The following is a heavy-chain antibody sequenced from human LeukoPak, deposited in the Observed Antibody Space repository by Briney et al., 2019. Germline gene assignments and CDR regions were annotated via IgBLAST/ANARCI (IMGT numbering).Heavy chain of an antibody. D-gene: IGHD6-19*01. CDR1: GYTFTSYG. J-gene: IGHJ4*02. CDR2: MNPNSGNT. CDR3: ARGLYVQDAATIYSSGWVAAFDY. Sequence: GASVKVSCKASGYTFTSYGISWVRQATGQGLEWMGWMNPNSGNTGYAQKFQGRVTMTRNTSISTAYMELSSLRSEDTAVYYCARGLYVQDAATIYSSGWVAAFDYWGQGTLVTVSS. V-gene: IGHV1-8*02.